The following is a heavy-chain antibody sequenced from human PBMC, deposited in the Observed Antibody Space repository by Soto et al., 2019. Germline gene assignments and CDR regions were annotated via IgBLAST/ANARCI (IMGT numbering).Heavy chain of an antibody. CDR1: GFTFSSYA. V-gene: IGHV3-23*01. J-gene: IGHJ5*02. D-gene: IGHD3-9*01. CDR2: ISGSGGTT. Sequence: GGSLRLSCAASGFTFSSYAMSWVRQAPGKGLEWVSSISGSGGTTYYADSVKGHFTISRDNSKNTLYLQMNSLRAEDTAVYYCAKDPRPTILTGYQYNWFDXWGQGTLVTVSX. CDR3: AKDPRPTILTGYQYNWFDX.